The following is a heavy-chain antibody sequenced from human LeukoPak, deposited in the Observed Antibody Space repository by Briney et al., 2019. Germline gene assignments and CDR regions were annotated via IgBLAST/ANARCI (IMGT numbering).Heavy chain of an antibody. CDR1: GGSFSGFY. Sequence: SETLSLTCAVYGGSFSGFYWSWIRQPPGEGLEWIGEINHSGSTNYNPSLKSRVSISVDTSKNQLSLKLSSVTAADTAVYYCARRPKSFDYWGQGTLVTVSS. D-gene: IGHD6-6*01. CDR3: ARRPKSFDY. J-gene: IGHJ4*02. CDR2: INHSGST. V-gene: IGHV4-34*01.